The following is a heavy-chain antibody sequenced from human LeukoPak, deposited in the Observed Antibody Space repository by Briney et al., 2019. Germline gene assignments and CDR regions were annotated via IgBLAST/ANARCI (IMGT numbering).Heavy chain of an antibody. Sequence: SVKVSCKASGGTFSSYAISWVRQAPGQGLEWMGGITPIFGTANYAQKFQGRVTITADESTSTAYMELSSLRSEDTAVYYCARSEELGYCSGGSCYSADYWGQGTLVTVSS. CDR1: GGTFSSYA. D-gene: IGHD2-15*01. J-gene: IGHJ4*02. CDR2: ITPIFGTA. V-gene: IGHV1-69*13. CDR3: ARSEELGYCSGGSCYSADY.